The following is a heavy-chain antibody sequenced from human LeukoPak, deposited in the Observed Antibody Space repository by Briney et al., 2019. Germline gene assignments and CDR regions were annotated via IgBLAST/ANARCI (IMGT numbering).Heavy chain of an antibody. CDR3: ASRVQLWLPYYFDY. CDR1: GGSISSSNYY. Sequence: SETLSLTCTVSGGSISSSNYYWGWIRQPPGKGLEWIGSIYYSGSTYFNPSLKSRVTISVDTSKNQFSLKLSSVTAADTAVYYCASRVQLWLPYYFDYWGQGTLVTVSS. V-gene: IGHV4-39*07. CDR2: IYYSGST. J-gene: IGHJ4*02. D-gene: IGHD5-18*01.